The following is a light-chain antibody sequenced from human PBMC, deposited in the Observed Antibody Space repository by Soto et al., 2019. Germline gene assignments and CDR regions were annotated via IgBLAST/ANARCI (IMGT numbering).Light chain of an antibody. CDR2: AAS. CDR1: QGISNY. CDR3: QKYNSAQWT. V-gene: IGKV1-27*01. J-gene: IGKJ1*01. Sequence: DIQMTQSPSSLSASVGDRVTITCRARQGISNYLACYQQKQGKVPNLLIYAASTLKSGVQSRFSGSGYETDFTLTISSLQPEDVATYYCQKYNSAQWTFGQGTKVEI.